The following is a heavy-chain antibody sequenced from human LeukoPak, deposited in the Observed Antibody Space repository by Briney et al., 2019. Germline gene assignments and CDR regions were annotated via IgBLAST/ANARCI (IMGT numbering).Heavy chain of an antibody. CDR2: IKPDGNEK. V-gene: IGHV3-7*01. J-gene: IGHJ4*02. CDR1: GLTFTDFW. CDR3: SGRDSSRSPRAY. D-gene: IGHD2-2*01. Sequence: PGGSLRLSCAASGLTFTDFWMNWVRLAPGRGLEWLANIKPDGNEKYYVDSVKGRFAISRDNAKNEVYLEMNSLRAEDTDVYYCSGRDSSRSPRAYWGQGTLVSVSS.